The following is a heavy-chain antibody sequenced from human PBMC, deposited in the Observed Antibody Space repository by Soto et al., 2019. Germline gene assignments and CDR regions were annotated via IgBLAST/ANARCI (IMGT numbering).Heavy chain of an antibody. D-gene: IGHD7-27*01. V-gene: IGHV4-30-4*01. Sequence: QVRLQESGPGLVKPSQTLSLTCTVSGGSISTVNHYWSWIRQPPDKGLEWIGQIYEGGRTYINQSLQSRATISLDKSKNHFSLKLSSVDAADTAVYYCTRGPSGDKVDYWGQGTLVTVSS. CDR2: IYEGGRT. J-gene: IGHJ4*02. CDR3: TRGPSGDKVDY. CDR1: GGSISTVNHY.